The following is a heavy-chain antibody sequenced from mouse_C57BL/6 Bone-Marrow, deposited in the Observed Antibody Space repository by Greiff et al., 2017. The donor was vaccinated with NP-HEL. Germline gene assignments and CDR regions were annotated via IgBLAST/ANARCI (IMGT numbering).Heavy chain of an antibody. CDR3: ARVIYYYGGFDY. D-gene: IGHD1-1*01. V-gene: IGHV5-17*01. J-gene: IGHJ2*01. CDR2: ISSGSSTI. Sequence: EVQVVESGGGLVKPRGSLKLSCAASGFTFSDYGMHWVRQAPEKGLEWVAYISSGSSTIYYADTVKGRFTISRDNAKNTLFLQMTSLRSEDTAMYYCARVIYYYGGFDYWGQGTTLTVSS. CDR1: GFTFSDYG.